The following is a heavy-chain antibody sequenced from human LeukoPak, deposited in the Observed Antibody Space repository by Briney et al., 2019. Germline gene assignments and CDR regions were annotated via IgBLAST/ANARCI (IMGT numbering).Heavy chain of an antibody. Sequence: ASVKVSCKASGYTFTGYYMHWVRQAPGQGLEWMGWINPNSGGTNYAQKFQGRVTMTRDTSISTAYMEVSRLRSDDTAVYYCARDASAPGVVVVPAASYNWFDPWGQGTLVTVSS. CDR1: GYTFTGYY. J-gene: IGHJ5*02. V-gene: IGHV1-2*02. CDR3: ARDASAPGVVVVPAASYNWFDP. D-gene: IGHD2-2*01. CDR2: INPNSGGT.